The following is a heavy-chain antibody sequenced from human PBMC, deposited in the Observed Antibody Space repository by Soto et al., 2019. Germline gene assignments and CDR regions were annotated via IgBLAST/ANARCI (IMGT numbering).Heavy chain of an antibody. V-gene: IGHV3-30-3*01. Sequence: QVQLVESGGGVVQPGRSLRLSCAASGFTFSSYAMHWVRQAPGKGLEWVAVISYDGSNKYYADSVKGRFTISRDNSKNTLYLQMNSLRAEDTAVYYCARDQTHEAGTFDYWGQGTLVTVSS. CDR1: GFTFSSYA. J-gene: IGHJ4*02. CDR2: ISYDGSNK. D-gene: IGHD6-13*01. CDR3: ARDQTHEAGTFDY.